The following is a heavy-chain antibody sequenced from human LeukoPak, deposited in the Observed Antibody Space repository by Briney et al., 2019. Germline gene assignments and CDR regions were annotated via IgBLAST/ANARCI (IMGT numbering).Heavy chain of an antibody. V-gene: IGHV5-51*01. CDR1: GYSFTSYW. J-gene: IGHJ4*02. CDR2: IYPGDSDT. D-gene: IGHD6-13*01. CDR3: ARRDSSSWAHFDY. Sequence: GESLKISCKGSGYSFTSYWIGWVRQLPGKGLEWMGIIYPGDSDTRYSPSFQGQVTISADKSISTAYLQWSSLKASDTAMYCCARRDSSSWAHFDYWGQGTLVTVSS.